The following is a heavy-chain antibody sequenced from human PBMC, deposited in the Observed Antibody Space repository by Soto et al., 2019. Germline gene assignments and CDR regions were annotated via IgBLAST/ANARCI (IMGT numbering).Heavy chain of an antibody. V-gene: IGHV1-18*01. CDR1: GYTFTSYG. CDR2: ISAYNGNT. J-gene: IGHJ3*02. Sequence: QVQLVQSGAEVKKPGASVKVSCKASGYTFTSYGISWVRQAPGQGLEWMGWISAYNGNTNYAQKLQGRVTMTTDTYPGTAYMELRSLRSDDTAVYYCARDVYDYGDARLDIWGQVTMVTVSS. D-gene: IGHD4-17*01. CDR3: ARDVYDYGDARLDI.